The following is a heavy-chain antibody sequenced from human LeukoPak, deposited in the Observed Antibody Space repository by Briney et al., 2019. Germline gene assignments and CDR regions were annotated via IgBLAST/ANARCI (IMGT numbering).Heavy chain of an antibody. J-gene: IGHJ4*02. CDR3: ARGGIVVVTASLDY. D-gene: IGHD2-21*02. CDR2: IRGDNGDP. Sequence: ASVKVSCKASGYSFTTYGVSWVRQAPGQGLEWLGWIRGDNGDPNYAQKIQGRVTMTTDASTSTVYMDLRSLRFDDTAVYYCARGGIVVVTASLDYWGQGTLVTVSS. CDR1: GYSFTTYG. V-gene: IGHV1-18*01.